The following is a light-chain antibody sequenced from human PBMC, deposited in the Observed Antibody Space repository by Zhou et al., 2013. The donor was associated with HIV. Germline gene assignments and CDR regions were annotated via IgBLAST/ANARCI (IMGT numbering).Light chain of an antibody. J-gene: IGKJ1*01. CDR3: QQYNVYST. Sequence: DIQMTQSPSTLSASVGDRVTITCRASQSISSWLAWFQQKPGKAPKLLIYKASTLKSGAPSRFSGSGSGTEFTLTISSLQPDDFATYYCQQYNVYSTFGQGTKVEIK. CDR2: KAS. CDR1: QSISSW. V-gene: IGKV1-5*03.